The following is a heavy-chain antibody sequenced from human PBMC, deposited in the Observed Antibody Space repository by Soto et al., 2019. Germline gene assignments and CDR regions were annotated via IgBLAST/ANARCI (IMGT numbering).Heavy chain of an antibody. CDR3: ARNPRLSGYYPRTASD. CDR2: IIPIFGTA. V-gene: IGHV1-69*13. Sequence: SVKVSCKASGGTFSSYAISWVRQAPGQGLEWMGGIIPIFGTANYAQKFQGRVTITADESTSTAYMELSSLRSEDTAVYYCARNPRLSGYYPRTASDWGQGTLVTVSS. D-gene: IGHD3-9*01. J-gene: IGHJ4*02. CDR1: GGTFSSYA.